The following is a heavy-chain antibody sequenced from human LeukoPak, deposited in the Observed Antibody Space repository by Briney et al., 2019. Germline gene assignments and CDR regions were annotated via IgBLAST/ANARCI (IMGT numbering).Heavy chain of an antibody. Sequence: ASVKVSCKASGYTFTSYDINWVRQATGQGLEWMGWMNPNSGNTGYAQEFQGRVTMTRNTSISTAYMELSSLRSEDTAVYYCAIKVIAAAGRGLDYWGQGTLVTVSS. V-gene: IGHV1-8*01. CDR2: MNPNSGNT. J-gene: IGHJ4*02. CDR3: AIKVIAAAGRGLDY. CDR1: GYTFTSYD. D-gene: IGHD6-13*01.